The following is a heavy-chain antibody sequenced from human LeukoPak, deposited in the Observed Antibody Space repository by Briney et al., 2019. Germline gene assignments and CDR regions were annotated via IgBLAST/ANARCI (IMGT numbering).Heavy chain of an antibody. CDR3: AGSIRSGGFRLDY. V-gene: IGHV6-1*01. Sequence: SQTLSLTCAISGDSVSSNSAAWNWIRQSPSRGLEWLGRTYRRSKWYNDYAVSVESRITINPDTSKNQFSLQLNSVTPEDTAVYYCAGSIRSGGFRLDYWAGEPWSQSPQ. CDR2: TYRRSKWYN. CDR1: GDSVSSNSAA. D-gene: IGHD3-3*02. J-gene: IGHJ4*02.